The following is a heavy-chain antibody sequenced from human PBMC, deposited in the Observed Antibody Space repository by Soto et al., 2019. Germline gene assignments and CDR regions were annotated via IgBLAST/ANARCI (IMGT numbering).Heavy chain of an antibody. Sequence: ASVKVSCTASGYTFTSYGISWVRQAPGQGLEWMGWISAYNGNTNYAQKLQGRVTMTTDTSTSTAYMELRSLRSDDTAVYYCARLGYCSGGSCFLAGLFDYWGQGTLVTVSS. CDR1: GYTFTSYG. CDR3: ARLGYCSGGSCFLAGLFDY. CDR2: ISAYNGNT. J-gene: IGHJ4*02. V-gene: IGHV1-18*01. D-gene: IGHD2-15*01.